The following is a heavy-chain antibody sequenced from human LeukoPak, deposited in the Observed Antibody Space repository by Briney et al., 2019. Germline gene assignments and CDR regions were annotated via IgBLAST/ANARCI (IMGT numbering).Heavy chain of an antibody. J-gene: IGHJ3*02. CDR2: IRGGGHGP. D-gene: IGHD2-15*01. CDR3: ARDPNGSYVGAFDM. V-gene: IGHV3-23*01. Sequence: PGGSLRLSCTASGFTFSDYAMMWVRQSPGKGPEWVAAIRGGGHGPFYADSVRGRFTISRDNPKYTLFLQMDSLRAEDTAVYYCARDPNGSYVGAFDMWGPGTMVTVSS. CDR1: GFTFSDYA.